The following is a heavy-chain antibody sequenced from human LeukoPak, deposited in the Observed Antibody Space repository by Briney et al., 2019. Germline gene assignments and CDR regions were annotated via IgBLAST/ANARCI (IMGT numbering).Heavy chain of an antibody. Sequence: ASVTVSCKASGYTFTTYDINWVRQAPGQGLEWMGWMNPNSGNTGYAQKFQGRVTMTRDTSISTAYMELSSLRSEDTAVYYCARGDLGYCSSTSCYVVDYWGQGTLVTVSS. CDR2: MNPNSGNT. D-gene: IGHD2-2*01. J-gene: IGHJ4*02. CDR3: ARGDLGYCSSTSCYVVDY. V-gene: IGHV1-8*01. CDR1: GYTFTTYD.